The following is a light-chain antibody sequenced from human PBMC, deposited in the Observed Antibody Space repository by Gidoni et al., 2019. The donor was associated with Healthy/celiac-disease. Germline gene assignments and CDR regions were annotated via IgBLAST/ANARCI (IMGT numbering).Light chain of an antibody. CDR3: QAWDSSTYVV. Sequence: SYDLTQPPSVSVSPGQTASITCSGDNWEDKDVCWSQQRPGHSPVQVIYQYNKRPSGIPARFSGSNSGNTATMTISGTQAMDAADYYCQAWDSSTYVVFGGGTKLTVL. J-gene: IGLJ2*01. CDR2: QYN. V-gene: IGLV3-1*01. CDR1: NWEDKD.